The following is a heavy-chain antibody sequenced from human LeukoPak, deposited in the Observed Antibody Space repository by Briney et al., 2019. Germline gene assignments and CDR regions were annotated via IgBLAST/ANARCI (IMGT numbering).Heavy chain of an antibody. CDR3: ARARFLEWSKLDY. CDR1: GYTFTGYY. J-gene: IGHJ4*02. CDR2: INPNSGGT. D-gene: IGHD3-3*01. Sequence: ASVTVSCKASGYTFTGYYMHWVRQAPGQGLEWMGWINPNSGGTNYAQKFQGRVTMTRDTSISTAYMELSRLRSDDTAVYYCARARFLEWSKLDYWGQGTLVTVSS. V-gene: IGHV1-2*02.